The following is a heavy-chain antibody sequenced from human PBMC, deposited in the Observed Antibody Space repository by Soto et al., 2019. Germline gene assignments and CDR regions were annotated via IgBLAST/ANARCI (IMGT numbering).Heavy chain of an antibody. V-gene: IGHV4-31*03. D-gene: IGHD6-13*01. CDR3: ARVSYSRYPRYYYYGMDV. CDR2: FYYSGST. CDR1: GGTISRGDYY. Sequence: SETLSLTCTGSGGTISRGDYYWSWIRQHPGKGLEWIGHFYYSGSTYYNPSLKSRVTISADTSKNQFSLKLSSVTAADTAVYYCARVSYSRYPRYYYYGMDVWGQGTTVTVSS. J-gene: IGHJ6*02.